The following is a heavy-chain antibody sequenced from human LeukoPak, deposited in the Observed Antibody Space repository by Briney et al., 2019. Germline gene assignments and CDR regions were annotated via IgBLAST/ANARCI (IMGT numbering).Heavy chain of an antibody. J-gene: IGHJ4*02. D-gene: IGHD4-17*01. CDR1: GYTLTSYV. Sequence: GASVKVSCEASGYTLTSYVINWMRQAPGQGLEWMGWINTQSGNTNYAQKVQGRLTLTTDRSTNTAYMELRSLRSDDTAVYYCARGAYGDKWGQGTMVTVSS. V-gene: IGHV1-18*01. CDR3: ARGAYGDK. CDR2: INTQSGNT.